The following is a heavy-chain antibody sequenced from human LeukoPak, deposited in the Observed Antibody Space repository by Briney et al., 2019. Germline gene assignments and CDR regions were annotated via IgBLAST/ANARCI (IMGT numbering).Heavy chain of an antibody. D-gene: IGHD5-24*01. CDR1: GFTFSSYE. CDR2: ISSSGSTI. CDR3: AKLDGYNPYDAFDI. V-gene: IGHV3-48*03. J-gene: IGHJ3*02. Sequence: GGSLRLSCAAFGFTFSSYEMNWVRQAPGKGLEWVSYISSSGSTIYYADSVKGRFTISRDNGKYSLYLQMNSLRAEDTAVYYCAKLDGYNPYDAFDIWGQGTMVTVSS.